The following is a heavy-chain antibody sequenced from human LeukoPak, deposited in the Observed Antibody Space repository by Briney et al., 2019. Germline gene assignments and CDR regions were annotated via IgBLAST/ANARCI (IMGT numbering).Heavy chain of an antibody. V-gene: IGHV1-18*01. CDR3: ASLGDIVATITPFTGS. CDR1: GYTFTSYS. D-gene: IGHD5-12*01. J-gene: IGHJ5*02. CDR2: INVYNGNT. Sequence: ASVKVSCKASGYTFTSYSLNWVRQAPGQGLEWMGWINVYNGNTNYAQKLQGRVTMTTDTSTNTAYMELSSLRFDDTAVYYCASLGDIVATITPFTGSSGQRALVTVSS.